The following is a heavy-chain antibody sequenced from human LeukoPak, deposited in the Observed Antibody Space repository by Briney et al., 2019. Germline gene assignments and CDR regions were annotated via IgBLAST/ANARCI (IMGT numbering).Heavy chain of an antibody. V-gene: IGHV3-9*01. CDR3: AREFAGSASGAGY. CDR2: ISWNSGSI. J-gene: IGHJ4*02. Sequence: GGSLRLSCAASGFTFDDYAMHWVRQAPGKGLEWVSGISWNSGSIGYADSVKGRFTISRDNAKSSLYLQMNRLRVEDTAVYYCAREFAGSASGAGYWGQGTLVTVSS. D-gene: IGHD1-26*01. CDR1: GFTFDDYA.